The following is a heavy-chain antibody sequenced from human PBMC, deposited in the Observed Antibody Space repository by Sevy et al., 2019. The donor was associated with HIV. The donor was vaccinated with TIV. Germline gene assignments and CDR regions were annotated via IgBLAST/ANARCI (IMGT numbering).Heavy chain of an antibody. D-gene: IGHD1-1*01. V-gene: IGHV3-30-3*01. CDR2: ISFDATNK. CDR1: GFTFNRYS. CDR3: ALERLSSDVAEYFQN. J-gene: IGHJ1*01. Sequence: GGSLRLSCAASGFTFNRYSMHWVRQAPGKGLEWVATISFDATNKHYPDSLKGRFTISRDNFQNSLFLQMDSLRPEDTAVYSCALERLSSDVAEYFQNWGQGTLVTVSS.